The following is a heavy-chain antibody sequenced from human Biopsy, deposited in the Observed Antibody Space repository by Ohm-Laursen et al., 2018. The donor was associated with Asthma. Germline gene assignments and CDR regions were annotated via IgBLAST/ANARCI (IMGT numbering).Heavy chain of an antibody. Sequence: SETLSLTCSVSGGSISSDDYYWSWIRQAPGKGLEWIAYIYSSGDTYYSPSLKSRVTISVDTSKNQFSLKLSSVTAADTAVYYCARGPPVDREDWGQGTLVTVSS. CDR1: GGSISSDDYY. J-gene: IGHJ4*02. CDR2: IYSSGDT. D-gene: IGHD5-24*01. CDR3: ARGPPVDRED. V-gene: IGHV4-30-4*01.